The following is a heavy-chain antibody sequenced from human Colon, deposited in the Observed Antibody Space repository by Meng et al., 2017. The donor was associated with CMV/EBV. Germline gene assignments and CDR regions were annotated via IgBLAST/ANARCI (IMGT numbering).Heavy chain of an antibody. J-gene: IGHJ4*02. Sequence: GESLKISCAASGFTFSDYDMHWVRQAPGKGLEWVAFIRYDGKNTYYAGSVKGRFTISRDNSKNTLQLQMNTLRTEDTAAYYCANGGGYFGSGNPSGFDYWGQGTLVTVSS. CDR3: ANGGGYFGSGNPSGFDY. D-gene: IGHD3-10*01. CDR1: GFTFSDYD. CDR2: IRYDGKNT. V-gene: IGHV3-30*02.